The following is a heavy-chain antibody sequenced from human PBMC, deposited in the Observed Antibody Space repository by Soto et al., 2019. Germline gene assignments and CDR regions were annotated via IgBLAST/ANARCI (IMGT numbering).Heavy chain of an antibody. CDR2: IKSKTDGGTT. CDR3: TTVIGYDSSGLDYYYGMDV. Sequence: GGSLRLSCAASGFTFSNAWMNWVRQAPGKGLEWVGRIKSKTDGGTTDYAAPVKGRFTISRDDSKNTLYLQMNSLKTEDTAVYYCTTVIGYDSSGLDYYYGMDVWGQGTTVTVSS. D-gene: IGHD3-22*01. V-gene: IGHV3-15*07. J-gene: IGHJ6*02. CDR1: GFTFSNAW.